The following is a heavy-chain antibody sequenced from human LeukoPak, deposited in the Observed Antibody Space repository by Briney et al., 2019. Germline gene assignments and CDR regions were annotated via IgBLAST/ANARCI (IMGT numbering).Heavy chain of an antibody. CDR2: ISYGETEK. D-gene: IGHD2-15*01. V-gene: IGHV3-33*06. Sequence: GRSLRLSCEPHGFTFSNYGMHWVRQPPGKGLEWVAFISYGETEKQYAGSVKGRFAISRDDSKNTLFLQMNSLRDEDTAIYYCAKVHGWGRQLGYYFDYWGQGTLVTVSS. J-gene: IGHJ4*02. CDR1: GFTFSNYG. CDR3: AKVHGWGRQLGYYFDY.